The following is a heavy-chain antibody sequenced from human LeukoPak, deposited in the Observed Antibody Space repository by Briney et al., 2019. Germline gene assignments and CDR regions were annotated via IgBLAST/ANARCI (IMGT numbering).Heavy chain of an antibody. V-gene: IGHV1-2*04. J-gene: IGHJ4*02. D-gene: IGHD6-13*01. CDR1: GYTFTGYY. CDR3: ARAIAAAGTGPYYFDY. CDR2: INPNSGGT. Sequence: ASVKVSCKASGYTFTGYYMHCVRQAPGQGLEWMGWINPNSGGTNYAQKFQGWVTMTRDTSISTAYMELSRLRSDDTAVYYCARAIAAAGTGPYYFDYWGQGTLVTVSS.